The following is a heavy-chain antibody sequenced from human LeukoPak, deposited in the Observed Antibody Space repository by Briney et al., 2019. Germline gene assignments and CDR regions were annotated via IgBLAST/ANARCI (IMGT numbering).Heavy chain of an antibody. CDR2: IRPSSGDT. J-gene: IGHJ4*02. V-gene: IGHV1-2*02. CDR1: GYAFTDYY. D-gene: IGHD1-26*01. CDR3: ARQTSGSSQAFDY. Sequence: GASVKVSCQASGYAFTDYYIHWVRQGPGQGLEWMGWIRPSSGDTKYAQKFQGRVTMTRDTSISTAFMELSGLTSDDTAVYYCARQTSGSSQAFDYWGQGTLVTVSS.